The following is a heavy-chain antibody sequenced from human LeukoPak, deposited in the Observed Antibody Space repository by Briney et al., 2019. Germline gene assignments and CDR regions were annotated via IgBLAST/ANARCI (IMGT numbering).Heavy chain of an antibody. D-gene: IGHD3-3*01. Sequence: VASVKVSCKASGYTFTSYGISWVRQAPGQGLEWMGWISAYNGNTNYAQKLQGRVTMTTDTSTSTAYMELRSLRSDDTAVYYCARDRGPGITIFGVVIIPRETYYYYGMDVWGQGTTVTVSS. CDR2: ISAYNGNT. CDR1: GYTFTSYG. CDR3: ARDRGPGITIFGVVIIPRETYYYYGMDV. V-gene: IGHV1-18*01. J-gene: IGHJ6*02.